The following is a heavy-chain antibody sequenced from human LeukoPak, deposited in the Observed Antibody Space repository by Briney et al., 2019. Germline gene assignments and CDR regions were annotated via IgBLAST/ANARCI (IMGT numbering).Heavy chain of an antibody. J-gene: IGHJ4*02. CDR2: IIPIFGTA. D-gene: IGHD2-15*01. V-gene: IGHV1-69*05. CDR3: ARDTPQGGPYDY. CDR1: GGTFSSYA. Sequence: GASVKVSCKASGGTFSSYAISWVRQAPGQWLEWMGGIIPIFGTANYAQKLQGRVTMTTDTSTSTAYMELRSLRSDDTAVYYCARDTPQGGPYDYWGQGTLVTVSS.